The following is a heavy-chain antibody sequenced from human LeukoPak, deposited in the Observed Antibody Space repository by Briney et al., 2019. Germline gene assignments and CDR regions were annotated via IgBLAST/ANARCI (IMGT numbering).Heavy chain of an antibody. CDR2: INHSGST. D-gene: IGHD4-17*01. CDR3: ARGIQAVYYYYGMDV. Sequence: PSETLSLTCAVYCGSFSGYYWRWIRQPPGKGLEWIGEINHSGSTNYNPSLKSRVTISVDTSKNQFSLKLSSVTAADTAVYYCARGIQAVYYYYGMDVWGQGTTVTVSS. J-gene: IGHJ6*02. V-gene: IGHV4-34*01. CDR1: CGSFSGYY.